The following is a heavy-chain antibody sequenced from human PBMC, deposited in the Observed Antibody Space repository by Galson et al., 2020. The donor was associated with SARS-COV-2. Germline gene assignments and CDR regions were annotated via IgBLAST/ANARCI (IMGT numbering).Heavy chain of an antibody. CDR1: GFTLRDYY. Sequence: GESLKTPRDAPGFTLRDYYMSWIRQAPGKGLESVSYISSRCSTIYYADSVKGRFTISRDNAKNSLYLQMHSLRAEDTAVYYCARDHGSSWYVWVVPWGQGTLVTVSS. CDR2: ISSRCSTI. V-gene: IGHV3-11*01. CDR3: ARDHGSSWYVWVVP. D-gene: IGHD6-13*01. J-gene: IGHJ5*02.